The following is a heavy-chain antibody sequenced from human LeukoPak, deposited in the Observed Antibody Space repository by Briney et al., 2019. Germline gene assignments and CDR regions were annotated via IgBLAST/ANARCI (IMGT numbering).Heavy chain of an antibody. Sequence: PGGSLRLSCVASGFTFSSDEMTWVRQAPGKGLEWLSHISSDGTSICSAASVKGRFTVSRDNAKNSLYLQMNNLRAEDTAIYYCVREMLAASGLDYWGQGILLTVS. D-gene: IGHD6-13*01. CDR2: ISSDGTSI. J-gene: IGHJ4*02. CDR1: GFTFSSDE. V-gene: IGHV3-48*03. CDR3: VREMLAASGLDY.